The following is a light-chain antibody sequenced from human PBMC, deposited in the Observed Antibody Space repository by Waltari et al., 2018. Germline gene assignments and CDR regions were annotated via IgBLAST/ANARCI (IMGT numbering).Light chain of an antibody. CDR3: QQYYSAPLT. CDR2: SSS. Sequence: DIVMTQSPDSLAVSVGERATINCKSSQSLLYSSKNKNYLGWYQQKPGQAPKLLIYSSSTRESGVPDRFSGSGSGTEFTLTINSLQAEDVAVYYCQQYYSAPLTFGGGTKVEIK. J-gene: IGKJ4*01. V-gene: IGKV4-1*01. CDR1: QSLLYSSKNKNY.